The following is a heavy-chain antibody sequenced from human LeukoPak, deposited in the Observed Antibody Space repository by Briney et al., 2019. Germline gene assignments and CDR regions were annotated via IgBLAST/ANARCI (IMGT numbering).Heavy chain of an antibody. V-gene: IGHV1-8*01. D-gene: IGHD1/OR15-1a*01. J-gene: IGHJ6*03. CDR3: ARGRNNNYYYMDV. Sequence: ASEKVSCTASGYTFTNYDIHWVRQATGQGLEWMGWMNPKSGNTAYGRKFQGRVTMTRNTSISTAYMELSSLRSEDTAVYFCARGRNNNYYYMDVWGKGTTVTV. CDR1: GYTFTNYD. CDR2: MNPKSGNT.